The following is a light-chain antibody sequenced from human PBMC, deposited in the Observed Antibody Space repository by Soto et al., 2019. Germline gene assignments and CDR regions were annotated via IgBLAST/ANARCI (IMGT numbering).Light chain of an antibody. CDR1: QSISRW. V-gene: IGKV1-5*01. J-gene: IGKJ1*01. Sequence: DIQMTQSPSTLSASVGDRVTITCRASQSISRWLAWYQQRPGKAPKILIFDASILMSGVPSRFSGSGSGTEFPLTISSLQPDDFATYYCQQYNNYLTWTFGQGTKVEVK. CDR3: QQYNNYLTWT. CDR2: DAS.